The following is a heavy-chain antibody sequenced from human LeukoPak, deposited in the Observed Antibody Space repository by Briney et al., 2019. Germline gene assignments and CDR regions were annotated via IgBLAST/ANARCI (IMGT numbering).Heavy chain of an antibody. CDR1: GYTFTDYD. V-gene: IGHV1-8*01. Sequence: GASVKVSCKAFGYTFTDYDFIWVRQASGQGLEWMGFMNPNDSRTAYARNFQGRVTMTRDTSISTAYMELSSLRSDDTAVYYCARGPPFGVVIFPFDNWGQGTLVTVSS. D-gene: IGHD3-3*01. CDR2: MNPNDSRT. CDR3: ARGPPFGVVIFPFDN. J-gene: IGHJ4*02.